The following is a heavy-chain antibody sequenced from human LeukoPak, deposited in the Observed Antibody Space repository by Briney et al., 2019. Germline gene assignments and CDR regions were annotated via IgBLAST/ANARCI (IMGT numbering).Heavy chain of an antibody. Sequence: SVKVSCKASGGTFSNYAINWVRQAPGQGLEWMGGIIPVFGTANYAQKFQGRVTITADRATSTAYMELRSLRSDDTAVYYCARVSVTLSYGYVGWYFDYWGQGTLVTVSS. CDR2: IIPVFGTA. CDR3: ARVSVTLSYGYVGWYFDY. D-gene: IGHD5-18*01. CDR1: GGTFSNYA. J-gene: IGHJ4*02. V-gene: IGHV1-69*06.